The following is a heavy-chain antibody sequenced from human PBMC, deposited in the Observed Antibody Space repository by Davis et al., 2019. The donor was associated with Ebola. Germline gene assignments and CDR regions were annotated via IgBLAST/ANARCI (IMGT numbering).Heavy chain of an antibody. D-gene: IGHD3/OR15-3a*01. CDR1: GFTFSSYW. Sequence: GESLKISCAASGFTFSSYWMSWVRQAPGKGLEWVANIKQDGSEKYYVDSVKGRFTISRDNAKNSLYLQMNSLKASDTAMYYCARTVSPDWAYGMDVWGQGTTVTVSS. V-gene: IGHV3-7*03. J-gene: IGHJ6*02. CDR2: IKQDGSEK. CDR3: ARTVSPDWAYGMDV.